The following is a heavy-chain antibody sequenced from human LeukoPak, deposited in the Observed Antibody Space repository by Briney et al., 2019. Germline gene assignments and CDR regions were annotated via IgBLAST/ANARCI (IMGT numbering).Heavy chain of an antibody. CDR1: GFTFSNYW. V-gene: IGHV3-74*01. CDR3: ARVPYVFDL. CDR2: INRDGSST. J-gene: IGHJ3*01. Sequence: HPGGSLRLSCAASGFTFSNYWMHWVRQAPGKGLVWVSRINRDGSSTDYLDSVKGRFTISRDNARNTLYLQMNSLRAEDTAVYYCARVPYVFDLWGQGTMVTVSS.